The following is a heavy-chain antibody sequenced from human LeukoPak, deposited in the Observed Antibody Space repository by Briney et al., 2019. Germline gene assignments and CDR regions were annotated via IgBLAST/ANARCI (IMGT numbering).Heavy chain of an antibody. J-gene: IGHJ4*02. CDR1: GFTFSSYS. V-gene: IGHV3-21*01. D-gene: IGHD6-6*01. CDR3: AGKDEYSSSSFDY. CDR2: ISSSSSYI. Sequence: GGSLRLSCAASGFTFSSYSMNWVRQAPGKGLEWVSSISSSSSYIYYADSVKGRFTISRDNAKNSLCLQMNSLRAEDTAVYYCAGKDEYSSSSFDYWGQGTLVTVSS.